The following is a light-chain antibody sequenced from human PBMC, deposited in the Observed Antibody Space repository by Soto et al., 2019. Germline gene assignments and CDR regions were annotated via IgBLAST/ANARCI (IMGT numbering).Light chain of an antibody. V-gene: IGKV3-15*01. CDR2: GAS. CDR1: QRVSSS. J-gene: IGKJ1*01. Sequence: EIVMTQSPATMSVSPGERATLSCRASQRVSSSLAWYQQKPGQAPRPLIYGASTRATVIPARFSGSGSGTEFTLTIIRLQSEDFTVYYCRQYNNWPWTFGQGTKVEIK. CDR3: RQYNNWPWT.